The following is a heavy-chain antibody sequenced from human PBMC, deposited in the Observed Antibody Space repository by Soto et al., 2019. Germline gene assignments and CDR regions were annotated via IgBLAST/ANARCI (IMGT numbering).Heavy chain of an antibody. CDR2: TIPVFNTA. Sequence: QVQLEQSGAEVKKPGSSVKVSCKASGGTLSDHGVAWLRQAPGQGLEWMGGTIPVFNTAKYAQKFQGRVTVTADKFTNIAYMELSSLRSEYTAFYFCERGVYGSGNYYTGPSAFDIWGQGTMVIVSS. CDR1: GGTLSDHG. CDR3: ERGVYGSGNYYTGPSAFDI. V-gene: IGHV1-69*06. J-gene: IGHJ3*02. D-gene: IGHD3-10*01.